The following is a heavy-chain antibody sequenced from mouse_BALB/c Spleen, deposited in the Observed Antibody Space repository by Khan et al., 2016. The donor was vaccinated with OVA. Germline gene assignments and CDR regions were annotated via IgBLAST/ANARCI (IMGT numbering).Heavy chain of an antibody. CDR3: VRSTMVTTEFAY. CDR2: INPSNGRT. CDR1: GYTFTSYW. D-gene: IGHD2-2*01. V-gene: IGHV1S81*02. Sequence: QVQLQQPGAELVKPGASVKLSCKTSGYTFTSYWMQWVKQRPGQGLEWIGEINPSNGRTNYNENFKSKATLTVDKSSTTAHMQLSSRTSEDSAVYYGVRSTMVTTEFAYWGQGTRVTVSA. J-gene: IGHJ3*01.